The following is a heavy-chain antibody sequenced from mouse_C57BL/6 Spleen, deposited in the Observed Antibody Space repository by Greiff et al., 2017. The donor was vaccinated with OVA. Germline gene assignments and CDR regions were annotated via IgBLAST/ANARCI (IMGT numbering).Heavy chain of an antibody. D-gene: IGHD1-2*01. CDR1: GFTFSSYA. Sequence: EVKVVESGEGLVKPGGSLKLPCAASGFTFSSYAMSWVRQTPEKRQGWVAYISSGGDYIYYADTVKGRFTISRDNARNTLYLQMSSLKSEDTAMYYCTRDRDYYGICYAMDYWGQGTSVTVSS. CDR3: TRDRDYYGICYAMDY. J-gene: IGHJ4*01. CDR2: ISSGGDYI. V-gene: IGHV5-9-1*02.